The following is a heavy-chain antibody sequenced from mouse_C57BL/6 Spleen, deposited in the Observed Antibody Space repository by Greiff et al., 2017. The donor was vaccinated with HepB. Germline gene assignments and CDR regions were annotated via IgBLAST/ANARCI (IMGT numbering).Heavy chain of an antibody. CDR3: ATGRGQLRLPAWFAY. CDR2: IYPGSGST. V-gene: IGHV1-55*01. D-gene: IGHD3-2*02. J-gene: IGHJ3*01. CDR1: GYTFTSYW. Sequence: QVQLQQPGAELVKPGASVKMSCKASGYTFTSYWITWVKQRPGQGLEWIGDIYPGSGSTNYNEKFKSKATLTVDTSSSTAYMQLSSLTSEDSAVYYCATGRGQLRLPAWFAYWGQGTLVTVSA.